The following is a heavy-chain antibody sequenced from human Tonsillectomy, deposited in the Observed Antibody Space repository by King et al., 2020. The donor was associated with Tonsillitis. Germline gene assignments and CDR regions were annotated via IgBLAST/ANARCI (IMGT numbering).Heavy chain of an antibody. CDR2: IYFSGST. CDR3: ARRKSLSDAFDI. Sequence: QLQESGPGLVRPSETLSLTCTVSGGSIRSTTYYWGWIRQPPGKGLEWIGSIYFSGSTHYNPSLKSRVSISIDTSKTQFSLWLSSVTATDTAVYYCARRKSLSDAFDIWGQGTMVTVSS. CDR1: GGSIRSTTYY. V-gene: IGHV4-39*01. J-gene: IGHJ3*02.